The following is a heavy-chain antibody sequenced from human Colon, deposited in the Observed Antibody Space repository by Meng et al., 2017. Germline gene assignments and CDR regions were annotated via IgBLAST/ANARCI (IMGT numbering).Heavy chain of an antibody. CDR2: IYYGGSA. Sequence: QLPLQESGPGLVTPSQPLSLLCSVSGDSITRGGYHWSWVRQRPGRGLEWVGHIYYGGSAFYNPALRSRLTMSTDRSANQFSLRVTSVTAADTATYFCARGLKGSLEFWGQGALVTVSS. CDR3: ARGLKGSLEF. J-gene: IGHJ4*02. V-gene: IGHV4-31*03. CDR1: GDSITRGGYH. D-gene: IGHD3-10*01.